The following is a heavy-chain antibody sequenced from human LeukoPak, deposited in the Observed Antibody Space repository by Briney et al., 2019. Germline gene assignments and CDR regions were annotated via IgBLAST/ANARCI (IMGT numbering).Heavy chain of an antibody. Sequence: GGSLRLSCAASGFTFSSSAMHWVRQAPGKGLEWVAYIQFDGIKKFYSDSVKGRFIISRDNSKNTLFLQMSSLTTEDTAVYYCAQKSTGTFDIWGQGTMVTVSP. CDR1: GFTFSSSA. J-gene: IGHJ3*02. V-gene: IGHV3-30*02. CDR2: IQFDGIKK. CDR3: AQKSTGTFDI. D-gene: IGHD6-13*01.